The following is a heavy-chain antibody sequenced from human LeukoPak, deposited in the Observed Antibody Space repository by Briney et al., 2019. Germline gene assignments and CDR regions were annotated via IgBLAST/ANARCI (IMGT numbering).Heavy chain of an antibody. CDR2: ITGGAENT. CDR3: AKVLSGSQGY. J-gene: IGHJ4*02. CDR1: GFTFSGHA. V-gene: IGHV3-23*01. Sequence: TRGSPRLSCAASGFTFSGHAMSWVRQAPGKGLNWLSTITGGAENTYYAGSVKGRFTISRDNSKNTVYLQMDSLRVEDTAVYYCAKVLSGSQGYWGQGTLVTVFS. D-gene: IGHD1-26*01.